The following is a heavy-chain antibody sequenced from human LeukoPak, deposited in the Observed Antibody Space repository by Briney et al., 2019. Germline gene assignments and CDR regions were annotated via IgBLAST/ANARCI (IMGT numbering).Heavy chain of an antibody. CDR2: IYYTGIS. D-gene: IGHD3-10*01. V-gene: IGHV4-59*12. CDR1: GGSISRYY. J-gene: IGHJ4*02. CDR3: AREQNYYGSGSYPDY. Sequence: ASETLSLTCTVSGGSISRYYWSWIRQPPGKGLEWIGYIYYTGISNSNPSLKSRVTISVDTSKNQFSLKLSSVTAADTAVYYCAREQNYYGSGSYPDYWGQGTLVTVSS.